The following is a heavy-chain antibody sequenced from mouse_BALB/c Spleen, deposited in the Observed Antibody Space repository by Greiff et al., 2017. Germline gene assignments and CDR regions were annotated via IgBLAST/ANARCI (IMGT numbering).Heavy chain of an antibody. CDR2: ISNGGGST. Sequence: DVMLVESGGGLVQPGGSLKLSCAASGFTFSSYTMSWVRQTPEKRLEWVAYISNGGGSTYYPDTVKGRFTISRDNAKNTLYLQMSSLKSEDTAMYYCARNRYDGWFAYWGQGTLVTVSA. CDR3: ARNRYDGWFAY. J-gene: IGHJ3*01. V-gene: IGHV5-12-2*01. CDR1: GFTFSSYT. D-gene: IGHD2-14*01.